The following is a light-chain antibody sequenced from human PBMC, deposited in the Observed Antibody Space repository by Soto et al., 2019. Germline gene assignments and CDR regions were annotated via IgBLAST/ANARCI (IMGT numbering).Light chain of an antibody. CDR2: DVG. J-gene: IGLJ2*01. CDR1: NSDVGAYNS. V-gene: IGLV2-11*01. CDR3: CSYAGRSML. Sequence: QSALTQPRSVSGSPGQSVTISCTGTNSDVGAYNSVSWYQQHPGKAPIVMIYDVGKRPSGVPDRFSGSKSGNTASLTISGLQAEDEADYYCCSYAGRSMLFGGGTKLTVL.